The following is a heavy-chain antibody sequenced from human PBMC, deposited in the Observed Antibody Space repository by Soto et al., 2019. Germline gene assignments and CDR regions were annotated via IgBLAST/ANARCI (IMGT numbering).Heavy chain of an antibody. CDR2: ISSSGSTI. J-gene: IGHJ5*02. D-gene: IGHD3-10*01. V-gene: IGHV3-48*03. Sequence: LRLSCAASGFTFSSYEMNWVRQAPGKGLEWVSYISSSGSTIYYADSVKGRFTISRDNAKNSLYLQMNSLRAEDTAVYYCARDAAQQVRGEFPYNWFDPWGQGTLVTASS. CDR1: GFTFSSYE. CDR3: ARDAAQQVRGEFPYNWFDP.